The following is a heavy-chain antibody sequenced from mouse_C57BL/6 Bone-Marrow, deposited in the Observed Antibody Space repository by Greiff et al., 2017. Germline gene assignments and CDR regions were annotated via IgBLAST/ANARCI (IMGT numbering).Heavy chain of an antibody. Sequence: DVKLVESGGGLVKPGGSLKLSCAASGFTFSDYGMHWVRQAPEKGLEWVAYISSGSSTIYYADTVKGRFTISRDNAKNTLFLQMTSLRSEDTAMYYCASGTGRYFDYWGKGTTLTVSS. V-gene: IGHV5-17*01. CDR3: ASGTGRYFDY. CDR2: ISSGSSTI. CDR1: GFTFSDYG. D-gene: IGHD4-1*01. J-gene: IGHJ2*01.